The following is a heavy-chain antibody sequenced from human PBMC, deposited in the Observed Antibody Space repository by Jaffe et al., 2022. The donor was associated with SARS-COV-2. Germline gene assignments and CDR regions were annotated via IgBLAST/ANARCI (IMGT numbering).Heavy chain of an antibody. D-gene: IGHD1-1*01. J-gene: IGHJ6*02. Sequence: EVQLVESGGGLVKPGGSLRLSCAASGFTFSSYSMNWVRQAPGKGLEWVSSISSSSSYIYYADSVKGRFTISRDNAKNSLYLQMNSLRAEDTAVYYCARDIGTTGYYYGMDVWGQGTTVTVSS. CDR1: GFTFSSYS. CDR3: ARDIGTTGYYYGMDV. CDR2: ISSSSSYI. V-gene: IGHV3-21*01.